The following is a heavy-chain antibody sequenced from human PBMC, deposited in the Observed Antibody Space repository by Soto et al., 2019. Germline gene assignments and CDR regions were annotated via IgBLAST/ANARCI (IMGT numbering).Heavy chain of an antibody. Sequence: SETLSLTCTVSGGSISSYYWSWIRQPPGKGLEWIGYIYYSGSTNYNPSLKSRVTISVDTSKNQFSLKLSSVTAADTAVYYCARADLGYCSGGSCYPDAFDIWGQGTMVT. V-gene: IGHV4-59*01. D-gene: IGHD2-15*01. J-gene: IGHJ3*02. CDR1: GGSISSYY. CDR3: ARADLGYCSGGSCYPDAFDI. CDR2: IYYSGST.